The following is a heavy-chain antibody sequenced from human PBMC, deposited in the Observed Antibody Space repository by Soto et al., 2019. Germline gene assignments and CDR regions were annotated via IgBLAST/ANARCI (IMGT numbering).Heavy chain of an antibody. J-gene: IGHJ6*02. D-gene: IGHD6-6*01. Sequence: GGSLRLSCAASGFTFSSYGMHWVRQAPGKGLEWVAVIWYDGSNKYYADSVKGRFTISRDNSKNTLYLQMNSLRAEDTAVYYCARTGYSSSSGYYYYYGMDVWSQGTTVTVSS. CDR1: GFTFSSYG. CDR3: ARTGYSSSSGYYYYYGMDV. CDR2: IWYDGSNK. V-gene: IGHV3-33*01.